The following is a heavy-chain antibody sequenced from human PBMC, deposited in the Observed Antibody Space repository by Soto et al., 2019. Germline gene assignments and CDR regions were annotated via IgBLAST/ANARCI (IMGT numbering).Heavy chain of an antibody. V-gene: IGHV3-30-3*01. CDR1: GFTFSSYA. CDR2: ISYDGSNK. Sequence: GGSLRLSCAASGFTFSSYAMHWVRQAPGKGLEWVAVISYDGSNKYYADSVKGRFTISRDNSKNTLYLQMNSLGAEDTAVYYCARVIKGGWHLYFDYWGQGTLVTVSS. CDR3: ARVIKGGWHLYFDY. J-gene: IGHJ4*02. D-gene: IGHD6-19*01.